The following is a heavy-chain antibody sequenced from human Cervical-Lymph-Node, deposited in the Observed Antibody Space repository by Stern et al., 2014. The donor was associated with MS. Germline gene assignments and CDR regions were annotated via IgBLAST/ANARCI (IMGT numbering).Heavy chain of an antibody. Sequence: QLQLQESGPGLVKPSETLSLTCAVSGDSTSSYTHYWAWIRQPPGKGLEWIGSVYYSGAPYYNPPLKSPVTIPVNTSNTPFSLGLNSVTAADTAVYYCAKHACTGAACPFDLWGQGTLVTVSS. J-gene: IGHJ4*02. CDR1: GDSTSSYTHY. V-gene: IGHV4-39*01. D-gene: IGHD2-8*02. CDR3: AKHACTGAACPFDL. CDR2: VYYSGAP.